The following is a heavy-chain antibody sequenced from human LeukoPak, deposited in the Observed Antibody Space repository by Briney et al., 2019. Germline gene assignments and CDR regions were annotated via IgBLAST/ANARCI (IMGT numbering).Heavy chain of an antibody. V-gene: IGHV4-59*08. CDR2: IYYSGST. CDR3: AGHLDYYGMDV. CDR1: GGSISSYY. Sequence: PSETLSLTCTVSGGSISSYYWSWIRQPPGKGLEWIGYIYYSGSTNYNPSLKSRVTISVDTSENQFSLKLSSVTAADTAVYYCAGHLDYYGMDVWGQGTTVTVSS. J-gene: IGHJ6*02.